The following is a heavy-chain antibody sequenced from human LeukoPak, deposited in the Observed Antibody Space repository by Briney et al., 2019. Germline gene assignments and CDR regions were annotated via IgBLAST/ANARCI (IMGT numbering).Heavy chain of an antibody. D-gene: IGHD3-9*01. CDR2: INHSGST. CDR3: ARPSGDILTGYYGL. CDR1: GGSFSGYY. Sequence: SETLSLTCAVYGGSFSGYYWSWIRQPPGKGLEWIGEINHSGSTNYNPSLKSRVTISVDTSKNQFSLKLRPVTAADTAVYYCARPSGDILTGYYGLWGQGTPVTVSS. V-gene: IGHV4-34*01. J-gene: IGHJ4*02.